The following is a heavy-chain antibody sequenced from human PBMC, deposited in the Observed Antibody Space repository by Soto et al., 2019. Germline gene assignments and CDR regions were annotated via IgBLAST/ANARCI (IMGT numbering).Heavy chain of an antibody. D-gene: IGHD6-13*01. J-gene: IGHJ4*02. CDR1: GVTVSSDAYY. Sequence: PSETLSLTCTVSGVTVSSDAYYWSWIRQPPGKGLEWIGNIYHTGSTYCSPSLKSRVDISLDKSKNQFSLWLSSVTAADTAVYYCARYRFSGSRWSKFDYWGQGTLVTVSS. V-gene: IGHV4-31*03. CDR2: IYHTGST. CDR3: ARYRFSGSRWSKFDY.